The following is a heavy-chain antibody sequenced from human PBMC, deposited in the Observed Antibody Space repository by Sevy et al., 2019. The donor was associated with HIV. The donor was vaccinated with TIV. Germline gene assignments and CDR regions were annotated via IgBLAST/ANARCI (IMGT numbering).Heavy chain of an antibody. V-gene: IGHV3-23*01. Sequence: GGSLRLSCAASGFTFSSYAMSWVRQAPGKGLEWVSALSGSGGATYHVDSAKGRFTISSDNSKNTLYLQMNSLMAEDTAVYYCAKEPTYTSSWYVDYWGHGTLVTVSS. CDR3: AKEPTYTSSWYVDY. D-gene: IGHD6-13*01. J-gene: IGHJ4*01. CDR2: LSGSGGAT. CDR1: GFTFSSYA.